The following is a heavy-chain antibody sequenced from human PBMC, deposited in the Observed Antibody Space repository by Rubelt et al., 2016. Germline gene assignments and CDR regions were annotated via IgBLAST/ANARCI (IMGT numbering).Heavy chain of an antibody. J-gene: IGHJ4*02. D-gene: IGHD1-26*01. CDR3: AKDHDSGSYYKSFDY. CDR2: ISANGDRT. Sequence: MTWVRQAPGKGLEWVSGISANGDRTYYADSVKGRFTVSRDNSKNTLYLQMNSLRAEDTAVYYCAKDHDSGSYYKSFDYWGQGTLVTVSS. V-gene: IGHV3-23*01.